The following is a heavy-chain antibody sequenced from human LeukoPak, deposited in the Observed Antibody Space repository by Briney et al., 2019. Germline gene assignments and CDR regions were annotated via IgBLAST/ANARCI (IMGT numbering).Heavy chain of an antibody. J-gene: IGHJ4*02. V-gene: IGHV3-23*01. CDR3: AKSLLPIAARRGGNYFDY. Sequence: GGSLRLSCAASGFTFSSYAMSWVRQAPGKGLEWVSAISGSGGSTYYADSVKGRFTIPRDNSRNTLYLQMNSLRAEDTAVYYCAKSLLPIAARRGGNYFDYWGQGTLVTVSS. D-gene: IGHD6-6*01. CDR2: ISGSGGST. CDR1: GFTFSSYA.